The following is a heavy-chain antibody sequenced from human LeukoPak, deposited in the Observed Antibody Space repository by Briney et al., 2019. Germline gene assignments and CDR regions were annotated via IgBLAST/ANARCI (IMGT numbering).Heavy chain of an antibody. D-gene: IGHD1-26*01. Sequence: TSETLSLTCAVYGGSFSGYYWSWIRQPPGKGLEWIGEINHSGSTNYNPSLKSRVTISVDTSKNQFSLKLSSVTAADTAVYYCTTLYSGSYLDYWGQGTLVTVSS. CDR2: INHSGST. V-gene: IGHV4-34*01. CDR1: GGSFSGYY. CDR3: TTLYSGSYLDY. J-gene: IGHJ4*02.